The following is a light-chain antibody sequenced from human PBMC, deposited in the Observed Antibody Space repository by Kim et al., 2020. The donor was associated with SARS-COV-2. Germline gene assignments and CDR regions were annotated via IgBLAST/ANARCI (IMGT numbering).Light chain of an antibody. CDR2: TAS. CDR1: QDISRY. V-gene: IGKV1-39*01. CDR3: QQTDNASLT. Sequence: DIQMTQSPSSLSASVGDRVTITCRASQDISRYLNWYQQKPGKAPKLLIYTASSLQSGVPSRFTGSGSETDFTFTISSLQPEDFATYYCQQTDNASLTFGQGTRVDIK. J-gene: IGKJ3*01.